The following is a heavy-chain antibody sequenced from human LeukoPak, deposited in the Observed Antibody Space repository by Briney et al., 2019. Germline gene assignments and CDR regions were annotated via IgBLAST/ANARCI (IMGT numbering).Heavy chain of an antibody. V-gene: IGHV3-23*01. Sequence: GGSLRLSCAASGFIFNNYAMSWVRQAPGKGLEWVSSISGTGVTTYYADSVKGRFAISRDNSKNTLYLQMTSLRAEDTAIYYCAKDQRFGDLDDYRGQGTLVTVSS. CDR3: AKDQRFGDLDDY. CDR2: ISGTGVTT. D-gene: IGHD3-10*01. CDR1: GFIFNNYA. J-gene: IGHJ4*02.